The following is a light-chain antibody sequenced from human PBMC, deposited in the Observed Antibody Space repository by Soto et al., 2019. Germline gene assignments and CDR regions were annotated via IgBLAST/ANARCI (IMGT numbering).Light chain of an antibody. J-gene: IGLJ7*01. Sequence: QSALTQPASVSGSPGQSITISCTGTSSDVGGYNYASWYQQHPGKAPKLMIYEAFKRPSGVSDRFSGSKSGNTASLTISGLQAEDEADYYCYSYAGRSTWVFGGGTQLTVL. CDR3: YSYAGRSTWV. CDR1: SSDVGGYNY. V-gene: IGLV2-23*01. CDR2: EAF.